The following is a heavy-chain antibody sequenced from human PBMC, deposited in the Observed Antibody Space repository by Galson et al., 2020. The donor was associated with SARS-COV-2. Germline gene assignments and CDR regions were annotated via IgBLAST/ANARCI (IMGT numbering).Heavy chain of an antibody. J-gene: IGHJ5*02. CDR3: ASIHSYYGVDR. CDR2: IDPSDSYT. CDR1: GYNFNNYW. V-gene: IGHV5-10-1*01. D-gene: IGHD3-22*01. Sequence: GESLKISCKGSGYNFNNYWITWVRQMPGKGLEWMGTIDPSDSYTDYSPSFQGHVTVSADKSINTAYLQWSSLKASDTAMYYCASIHSYYGVDRWGQGTLVTVSS.